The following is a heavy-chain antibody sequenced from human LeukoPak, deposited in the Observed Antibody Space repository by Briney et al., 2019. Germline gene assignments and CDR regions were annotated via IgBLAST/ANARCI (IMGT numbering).Heavy chain of an antibody. Sequence: ASVKVSCKASGYTFTGYYMHWVRQATGQGLEWMGWMNPNSGNTGYAQKFQGRVTMTRNTSISTAYMELSSLRSEDTAVYYCARTDCSSTSCLSSRYWGQGTLVTVSS. CDR2: MNPNSGNT. CDR3: ARTDCSSTSCLSSRY. V-gene: IGHV1-8*02. D-gene: IGHD2-2*01. J-gene: IGHJ4*02. CDR1: GYTFTGYY.